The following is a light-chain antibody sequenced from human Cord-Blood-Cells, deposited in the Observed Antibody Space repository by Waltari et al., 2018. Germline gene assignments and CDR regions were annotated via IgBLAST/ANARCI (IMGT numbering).Light chain of an antibody. J-gene: IGKJ2*01. V-gene: IGKV1-39*01. CDR1: QSISSY. CDR3: QQSYSTPWI. CDR2: DAS. Sequence: DIQMTQSPSSLSASVGDRVTITCRASQSISSYLNWYQQKPGKAPKLLIYDASSLQSGVPSRFSGSGSVTDFTLTISSLQPGDFSTYYCQQSYSTPWIFGQGTKLEIK.